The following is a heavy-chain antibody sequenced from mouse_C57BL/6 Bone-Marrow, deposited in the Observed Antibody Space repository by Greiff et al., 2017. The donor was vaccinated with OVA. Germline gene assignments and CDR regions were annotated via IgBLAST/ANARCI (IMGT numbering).Heavy chain of an antibody. CDR2: IYPGDGDT. J-gene: IGHJ3*01. Sequence: VKLMESGPELVKPGASVKISCKASGYAFSSSWMNWVKQRPGKGLEWIGRIYPGDGDTNYNGKFKGKATLTADKSSSTAYMQLSSLTSEDSAVYFCARSSYDGLAYWGQGTLVTVSA. CDR3: ARSSYDGLAY. V-gene: IGHV1-82*01. CDR1: GYAFSSSW. D-gene: IGHD2-3*01.